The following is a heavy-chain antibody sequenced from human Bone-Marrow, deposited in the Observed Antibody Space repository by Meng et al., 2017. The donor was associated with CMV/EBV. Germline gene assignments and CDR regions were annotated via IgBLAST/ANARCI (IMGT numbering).Heavy chain of an antibody. D-gene: IGHD3-22*01. CDR3: ARHGTGGYVFDY. V-gene: IGHV4-39*01. CDR2: IYNLRST. J-gene: IGHJ4*02. Sequence: VAGGSVVRVSYYWVWIRQPPGKGLEWIGSIYNLRSTSYNPSLEGRVTASVDTSKNQFSLRLSSVTAADTAVYYCARHGTGGYVFDYWGQGALVTVSS. CDR1: GGSVVRVSYY.